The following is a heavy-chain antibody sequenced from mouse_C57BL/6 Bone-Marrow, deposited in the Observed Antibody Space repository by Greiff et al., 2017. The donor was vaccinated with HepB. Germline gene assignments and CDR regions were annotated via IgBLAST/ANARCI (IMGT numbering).Heavy chain of an antibody. J-gene: IGHJ2*01. D-gene: IGHD2-1*01. CDR1: GFTFSDYG. CDR2: ISSGSSTL. V-gene: IGHV5-17*01. Sequence: EVKLVESGGGLVKPGGSLKLSCAASGFTFSDYGMHWVRQAPEKGLEWVAYISSGSSTLYYADTVKGRFTISRDNAKNTLFLQMTSLRSEDTAMYYCARRYGNYYFDYWGQGTTLTVSS. CDR3: ARRYGNYYFDY.